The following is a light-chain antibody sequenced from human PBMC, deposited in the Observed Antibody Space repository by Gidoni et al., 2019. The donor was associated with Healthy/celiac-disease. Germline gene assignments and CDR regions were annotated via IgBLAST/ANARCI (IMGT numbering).Light chain of an antibody. Sequence: QSALTQPASVSGSPGQSITISCPGTSSDVGGYNYVSWYPQHPGKAPKLMIYDVSNRPSGGSNRFSGSKSGNTASLTISGLQAEDEADYYCSSYTSSSTLDVVFGGGTKLTVL. CDR2: DVS. J-gene: IGLJ2*01. CDR1: SSDVGGYNY. CDR3: SSYTSSSTLDVV. V-gene: IGLV2-14*01.